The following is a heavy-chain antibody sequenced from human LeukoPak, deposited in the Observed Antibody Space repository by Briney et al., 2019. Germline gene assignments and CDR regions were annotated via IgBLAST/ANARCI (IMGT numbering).Heavy chain of an antibody. CDR3: AAQHQLVNTFDF. CDR1: GGSIRNYY. CDR2: IHYTGTT. Sequence: SETLSLTCTVSGGSIRNYYWSWIRQPPGKGLEWIGYIHYTGTTNYNPSLKSRVTLSLDTSKSQFSLKVNSVTAADAAVYYCAAQHQLVNTFDFWGQGTMITVSS. V-gene: IGHV4-59*01. D-gene: IGHD6-6*01. J-gene: IGHJ3*01.